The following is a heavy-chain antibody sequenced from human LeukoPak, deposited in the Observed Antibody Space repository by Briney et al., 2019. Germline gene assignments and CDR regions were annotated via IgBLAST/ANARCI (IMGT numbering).Heavy chain of an antibody. CDR3: ARYSYGYSFWFDP. V-gene: IGHV4-34*01. J-gene: IGHJ5*02. Sequence: SETLSLTCAVYGGSFSGYYWSWIRQPPGKGRGWIGEINHSGSTNYNPSLKSRVTISVDTSKNQFSLKLSSVTAADTAVYYCARYSYGYSFWFDPWGQGTLVTVSS. D-gene: IGHD5-18*01. CDR2: INHSGST. CDR1: GGSFSGYY.